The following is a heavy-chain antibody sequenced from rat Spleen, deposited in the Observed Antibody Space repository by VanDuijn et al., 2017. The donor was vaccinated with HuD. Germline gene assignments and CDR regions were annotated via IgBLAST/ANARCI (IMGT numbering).Heavy chain of an antibody. D-gene: IGHD5-1*01. V-gene: IGHV5-31*01. J-gene: IGHJ2*01. Sequence: EVQLVESGGGLVQPGSPLKLSCAASGFTFSNNWMTWIRQAPGKGLEWIASITHTGGTTYYPDSVKGRFTISRDNAKNTLYLQINSLRSEDTATYYCTRERNWAFDHWGQGVVVTVSS. CDR3: TRERNWAFDH. CDR2: ITHTGGTT. CDR1: GFTFSNNW.